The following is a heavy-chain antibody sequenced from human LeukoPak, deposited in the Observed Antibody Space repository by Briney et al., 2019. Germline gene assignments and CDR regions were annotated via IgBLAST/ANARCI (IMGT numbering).Heavy chain of an antibody. CDR2: IYYSGST. CDR3: ARADIAAAGTRNWFDP. Sequence: SETLSLTCTVSGGSISSGGYYWSWIRQHPGKGLEWIGYIYYSGSTYYNPSLKSRVTISVDTSKNQFSLKPSSVTAADTAVYYCARADIAAAGTRNWFDPWGQGTLVTVSS. J-gene: IGHJ5*02. V-gene: IGHV4-31*03. D-gene: IGHD6-13*01. CDR1: GGSISSGGYY.